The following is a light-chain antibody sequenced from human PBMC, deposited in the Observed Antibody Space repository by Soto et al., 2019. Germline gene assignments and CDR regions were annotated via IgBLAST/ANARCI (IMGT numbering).Light chain of an antibody. V-gene: IGLV2-11*01. CDR3: CSYAGSYTWV. J-gene: IGLJ3*02. Sequence: QSALTQPRSVSGSPGQSVTLSCTGTSSDVGSYNYVSWYQQHPGKAPKLMIDDVNKRPSGVPDRFSGSRSGSTASLTISGLQAEDEADYYCCSYAGSYTWVFGGGTKVTVL. CDR2: DVN. CDR1: SSDVGSYNY.